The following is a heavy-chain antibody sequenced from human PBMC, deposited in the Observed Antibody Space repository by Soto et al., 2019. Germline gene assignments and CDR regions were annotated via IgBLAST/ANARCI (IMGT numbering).Heavy chain of an antibody. J-gene: IGHJ6*02. V-gene: IGHV1-69*13. CDR1: GDTFGSYS. D-gene: IGHD3-10*01. CDR2: IVPIFGTT. Sequence: SVKVSCKASGDTFGSYSISWVRQAPGQGLEWMGGIVPIFGTTVYAPRLQGRVTITADGPTSTSYMELSGLRFEDTAIYYCAANSLGGGSQGDVWGQGTTVTVSS. CDR3: AANSLGGGSQGDV.